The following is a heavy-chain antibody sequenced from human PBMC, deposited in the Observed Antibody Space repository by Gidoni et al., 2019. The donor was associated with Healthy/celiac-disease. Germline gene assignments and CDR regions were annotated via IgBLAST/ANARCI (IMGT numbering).Heavy chain of an antibody. CDR1: GASISRSSYY. D-gene: IGHD6-13*01. CDR2: IYYSGST. V-gene: IGHV4-39*01. J-gene: IGHJ4*02. Sequence: QLQLHESGPGLVKPSETLSLTCTVSGASISRSSYYWGWLRQPPGKGLEWIGSIYYSGSTYYNPSLKSRVTISVDTSKNQFSLKLSSVTAADTAVYYCARHRRGELLAAAGWGFDYWGQGTLVTVCS. CDR3: ARHRRGELLAAAGWGFDY.